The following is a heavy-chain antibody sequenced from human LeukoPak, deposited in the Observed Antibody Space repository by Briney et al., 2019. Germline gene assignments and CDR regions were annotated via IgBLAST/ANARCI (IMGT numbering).Heavy chain of an antibody. Sequence: GSLRLSCAASGFTFSSHGMHWVRQAPGKGLEWVAVIWYDGSNKYYADSVKGRFTISRDNSKNTLYLQMNSLRAEDTAVYYCVKDSVAATHLDHWGQGTLVTVSS. D-gene: IGHD2-15*01. V-gene: IGHV3-33*06. CDR1: GFTFSSHG. J-gene: IGHJ4*02. CDR2: IWYDGSNK. CDR3: VKDSVAATHLDH.